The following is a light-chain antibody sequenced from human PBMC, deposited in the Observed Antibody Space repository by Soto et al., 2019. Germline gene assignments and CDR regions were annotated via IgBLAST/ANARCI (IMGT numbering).Light chain of an antibody. Sequence: EIVLTQSPGTLSLSPRERSTLSCRASQSVSSSYLAWYQQQPGQAPRLLIYGASSRATGIPDRVSGSGSGTDFTLTISRLEPEDFAVYYWQEYGSSLTFGGGNKVEIK. V-gene: IGKV3-20*01. J-gene: IGKJ4*01. CDR3: QEYGSSLT. CDR2: GAS. CDR1: QSVSSSY.